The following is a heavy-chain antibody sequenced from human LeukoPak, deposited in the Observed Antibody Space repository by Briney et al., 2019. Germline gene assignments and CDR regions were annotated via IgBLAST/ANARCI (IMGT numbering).Heavy chain of an antibody. V-gene: IGHV1-69*05. CDR1: GGTFSSYA. J-gene: IGHJ4*02. Sequence: GASVKVSCKASGGTFSSYATSWVRQAPGQGLEWMGRIIPIFGTANYAQKFQGRVTITTDESTSTAYMELSSLRSEDTAVYYCAREGTDYYDSSGYFWGQGTLVTVSS. D-gene: IGHD3-22*01. CDR2: IIPIFGTA. CDR3: AREGTDYYDSSGYF.